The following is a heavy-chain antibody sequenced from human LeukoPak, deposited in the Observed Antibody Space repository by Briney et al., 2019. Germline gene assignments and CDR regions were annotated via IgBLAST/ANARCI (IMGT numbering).Heavy chain of an antibody. Sequence: SETLSLTCTVSGGSISSSSYYWGWIRQPPGKGLGWIGSIYYSGSTYYNPSLKSRVTISVDTSKNQFSLKLSSVTAADTAVYYCAGGGNSPDYFDYWGQGTLVTVSS. D-gene: IGHD4-23*01. V-gene: IGHV4-39*01. CDR2: IYYSGST. CDR3: AGGGNSPDYFDY. CDR1: GGSISSSSYY. J-gene: IGHJ4*02.